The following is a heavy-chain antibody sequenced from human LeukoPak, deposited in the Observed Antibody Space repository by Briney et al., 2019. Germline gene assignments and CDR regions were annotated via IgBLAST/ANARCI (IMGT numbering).Heavy chain of an antibody. CDR1: GYTFTSHG. D-gene: IGHD3-22*01. J-gene: IGHJ4*02. CDR3: AREDYYDSGSNDY. Sequence: ASVKVSCKASGYTFTSHGISWVRQAPGQGLEWMGWISTYNGNTNYAQKLQGRVSMTTDTSTSTAYMDLRSLRSEDTAVYYCAREDYYDSGSNDYWGQGTLVTVSS. V-gene: IGHV1-18*01. CDR2: ISTYNGNT.